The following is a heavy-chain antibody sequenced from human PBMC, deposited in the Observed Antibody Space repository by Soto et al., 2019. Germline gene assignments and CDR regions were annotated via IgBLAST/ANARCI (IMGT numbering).Heavy chain of an antibody. D-gene: IGHD3-3*02. CDR3: ARDLEHFGSADV. J-gene: IGHJ6*02. CDR1: GFTFSSYS. Sequence: VGSQRLSCAASGFTFSSYSMNWVRQAPGKGLEWVSYISSSSSTIYYADSVKGRFTISRDNAKNSLYLQMNSLRDEDTAVYYCARDLEHFGSADVWGQGTTVTVSS. CDR2: ISSSSSTI. V-gene: IGHV3-48*02.